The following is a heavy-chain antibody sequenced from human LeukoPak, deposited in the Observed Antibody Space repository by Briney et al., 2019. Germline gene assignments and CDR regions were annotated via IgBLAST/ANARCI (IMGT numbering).Heavy chain of an antibody. CDR2: ISYDGSNK. D-gene: IGHD3-3*01. V-gene: IGHV3-30-3*02. CDR3: AKLPNYDSLLIDY. J-gene: IGHJ4*02. CDR1: SFTFSSYA. Sequence: PGGSLRLSCAASSFTFSSYAMHWVRQAPGKGLEWVAVISYDGSNKYYADSVKGRFTISRDNSKNTLYLQMNSLRAEDTAVYYCAKLPNYDSLLIDYWGQGTLVTVSS.